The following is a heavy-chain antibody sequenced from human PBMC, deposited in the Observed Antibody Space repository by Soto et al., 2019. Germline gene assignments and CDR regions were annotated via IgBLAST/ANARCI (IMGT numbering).Heavy chain of an antibody. D-gene: IGHD3-10*01. CDR1: GGSISSGGYY. Sequence: SQTLSLTYSVSGGSISSGGYYCSWIRQPPWKGLEWIGYIYYSGSTYYNPSLKSRVTISVDTSKNQFSLKLSSVTAADTAVYYCAREVSGFGELSWFDYWGHGTLVTVSS. CDR2: IYYSGST. J-gene: IGHJ4*01. CDR3: AREVSGFGELSWFDY. V-gene: IGHV4-30-4*01.